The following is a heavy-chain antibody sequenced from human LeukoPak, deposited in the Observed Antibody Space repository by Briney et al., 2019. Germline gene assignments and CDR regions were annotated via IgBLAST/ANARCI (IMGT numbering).Heavy chain of an antibody. V-gene: IGHV3-48*02. CDR1: GFTFSSYS. Sequence: GGSLRLSCAASGFTFSSYSMNWVRQAPGKGLEWVSYISSSRSTIYYADSVKGRFTISRDNAKKSLYLQMNSLRDEDTAVYYCAREGDYDILTGYPVIPYGMDVWGQGTTVTVSS. CDR2: ISSSRSTI. J-gene: IGHJ6*02. CDR3: AREGDYDILTGYPVIPYGMDV. D-gene: IGHD3-9*01.